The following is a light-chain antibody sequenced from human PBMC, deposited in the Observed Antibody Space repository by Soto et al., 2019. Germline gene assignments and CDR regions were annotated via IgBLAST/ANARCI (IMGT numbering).Light chain of an antibody. CDR1: SSDIGAYNF. Sequence: QSALTQPASVSGSPGQSITISCTGTSSDIGAYNFVSWYQQHPGKAPKLMLYDVNIRPSGVSNRFSGSKSGNTASLTISGLQAEDEGDDYCTSWTTSTTMIFGGGAKVTVL. CDR2: DVN. J-gene: IGLJ2*01. CDR3: TSWTTSTTMI. V-gene: IGLV2-14*03.